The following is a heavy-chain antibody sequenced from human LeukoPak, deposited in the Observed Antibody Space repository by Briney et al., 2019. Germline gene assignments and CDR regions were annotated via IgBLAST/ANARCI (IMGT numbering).Heavy chain of an antibody. CDR3: AKDEGNYDFWSGYYGYFDS. D-gene: IGHD3-3*01. V-gene: IGHV3-23*01. Sequence: GGSLRLSCVASGFTFNNYTMRWVRQAPGKGLEWVSAISGSGGSTYYVDSVKGRFTISRDNSKNTLYLQMNSLRAEETAVYYCAKDEGNYDFWSGYYGYFDSWGQGALVTVSS. CDR1: GFTFNNYT. J-gene: IGHJ4*02. CDR2: ISGSGGST.